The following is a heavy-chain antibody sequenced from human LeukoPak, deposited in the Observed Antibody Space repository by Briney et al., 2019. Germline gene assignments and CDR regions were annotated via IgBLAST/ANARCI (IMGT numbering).Heavy chain of an antibody. D-gene: IGHD1-26*01. V-gene: IGHV3-35*01. J-gene: IGHJ2*01. CDR2: VSWNGSRT. CDR1: GFTFSNSD. CDR3: AKDRTVGASYWYFDL. Sequence: GGSLRLSCAASGFTFSNSDMNWVHQAPGKGLEWVSGVSWNGSRTHYADSVKGRFIISRDNSRNTLFLHMNTLRAEDTAIYYCAKDRTVGASYWYFDLWGRGTLVTVSS.